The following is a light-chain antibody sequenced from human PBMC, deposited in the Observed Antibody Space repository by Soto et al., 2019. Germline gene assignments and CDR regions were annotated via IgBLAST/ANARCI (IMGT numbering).Light chain of an antibody. CDR2: YDT. CDR3: QVWDSTSDHPGV. J-gene: IGLJ3*02. Sequence: SYELTQPPSVSVAPRETATITCGGNNIGIKSVHWYQQRPGQAPVLVIYYDTDRPSGIPERFSGSNSGNTATLTISRVEAGDEADYYCQVWDSTSDHPGVFGGGTKVTVL. CDR1: NIGIKS. V-gene: IGLV3-21*04.